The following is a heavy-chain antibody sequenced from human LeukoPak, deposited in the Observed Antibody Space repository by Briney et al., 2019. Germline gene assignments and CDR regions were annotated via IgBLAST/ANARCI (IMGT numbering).Heavy chain of an antibody. CDR1: GGTFSSYT. CDR3: ARGYGATIYYFDY. V-gene: IGHV1-69*02. D-gene: IGHD4/OR15-4a*01. J-gene: IGHJ4*02. CDR2: INPILGIA. Sequence: SVKVSCKASGGTFSSYTISWVRQAPGQGLEWMGRINPILGIANYAQKFQGRVTITADKSTSTAYMELSSLRSEDTAVYYCARGYGATIYYFDYWGQVTLVTVSS.